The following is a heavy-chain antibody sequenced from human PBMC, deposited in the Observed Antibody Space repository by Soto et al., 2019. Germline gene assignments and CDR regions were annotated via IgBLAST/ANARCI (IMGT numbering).Heavy chain of an antibody. CDR3: TTLTGLEGEYYYYYYGMDV. CDR2: IKSKTDGGTT. Sequence: PGGSLRLSCAASGFTFSNAWMNWVRQAPGKGLEWVGRIKSKTDGGTTDYAAPVKGRFTISRDDSKNTLYLQMNSLKTEDTAVYYCTTLTGLEGEYYYYYYGMDVWGQGTTVTVSS. CDR1: GFTFSNAW. D-gene: IGHD2-21*01. J-gene: IGHJ6*02. V-gene: IGHV3-15*07.